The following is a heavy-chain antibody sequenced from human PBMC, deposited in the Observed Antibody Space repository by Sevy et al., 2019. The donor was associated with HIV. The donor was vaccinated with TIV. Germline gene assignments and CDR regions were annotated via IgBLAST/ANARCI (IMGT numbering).Heavy chain of an antibody. V-gene: IGHV1-18*01. CDR3: ARGVLIVTTTEVWFDP. D-gene: IGHD5-12*01. CDR1: VYTVTSYF. J-gene: IGHJ5*02. Sequence: ASVKVSCKASVYTVTSYFITCVRQAPGQEREGMGWSSNYNSNKKSAQKFQDRVTLTTNTATSTAYMELRSLRNDATAVNYFARGVLIVTTTEVWFDPWGQGTLVTVSS. CDR2: SSNYNSNK.